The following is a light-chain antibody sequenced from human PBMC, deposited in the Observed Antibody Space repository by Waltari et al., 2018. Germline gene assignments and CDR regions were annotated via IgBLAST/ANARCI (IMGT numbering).Light chain of an antibody. Sequence: SYVLMQPPSVSVAPGKTARITCGGNNIGGKSVHWYQQRPGQAPLLVIYDDRDRPSGIPERFSASNSGNTATLTISRVEGEDEADYYCQVWDTTSDHVVFGGGTQLTVL. CDR3: QVWDTTSDHVV. V-gene: IGLV3-21*03. CDR2: DDR. CDR1: NIGGKS. J-gene: IGLJ2*01.